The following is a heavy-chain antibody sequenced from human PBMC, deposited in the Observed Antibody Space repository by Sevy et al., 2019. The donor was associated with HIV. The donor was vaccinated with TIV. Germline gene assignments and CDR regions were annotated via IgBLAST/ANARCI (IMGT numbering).Heavy chain of an antibody. J-gene: IGHJ3*02. Sequence: GGSLRLSCAVSGFPFDDYVFHWVRQSPGKGLEWVSLISWDSATTHYTDSVKGRFTISRDNNKGLLFLQMNGLRAEDTAFYYCAKDKNRYCTESSCSPDAFDIWGQGTKVTVSS. D-gene: IGHD2-8*02. CDR1: GFPFDDYV. CDR3: AKDKNRYCTESSCSPDAFDI. V-gene: IGHV3-43D*03. CDR2: ISWDSATT.